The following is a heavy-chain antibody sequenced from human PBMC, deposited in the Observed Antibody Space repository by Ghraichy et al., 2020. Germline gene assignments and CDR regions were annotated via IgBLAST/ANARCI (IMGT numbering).Heavy chain of an antibody. J-gene: IGHJ4*02. Sequence: GESLNISCAASGFTFSTYDIHWVRQATGKGLEWVSGIGAAGDTYYPGSVKGRFTISRENAKNSLYLQRNSLRAGDTAVYYCARARDSHCLGGICSYYFDYWGQGTLVTVSS. V-gene: IGHV3-13*01. CDR3: ARARDSHCLGGICSYYFDY. D-gene: IGHD4-23*01. CDR1: GFTFSTYD. CDR2: IGAAGDT.